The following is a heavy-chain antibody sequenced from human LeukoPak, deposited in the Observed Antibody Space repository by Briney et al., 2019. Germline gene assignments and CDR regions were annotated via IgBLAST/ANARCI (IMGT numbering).Heavy chain of an antibody. J-gene: IGHJ4*02. V-gene: IGHV3-30*03. D-gene: IGHD3-22*01. Sequence: PGMSLRLSCAASGFTFNNFGMHWVRQAPGKGLEWVSVISYSGGVQFYADSVKGRFTISRDDSKNAVYLQMNSLRVEDTAIYYCAGSPRDSRDWTGTLDYWGQGALVTVSP. CDR1: GFTFNNFG. CDR2: ISYSGGVQ. CDR3: AGSPRDSRDWTGTLDY.